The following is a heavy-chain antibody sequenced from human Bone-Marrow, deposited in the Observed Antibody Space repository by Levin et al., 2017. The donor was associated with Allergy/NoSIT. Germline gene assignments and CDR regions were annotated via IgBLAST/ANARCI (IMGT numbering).Heavy chain of an antibody. CDR3: AKDLVRPDDSRRGIDC. CDR2: ISQDGNRK. CDR1: GFTFSDYI. J-gene: IGHJ4*02. Sequence: GESLKISCAASGFTFSDYIIHWVRQAPGKGLEWVAVISQDGNRKYYGDSVKGRFTISRDNSKNTLSLQMSSLRPEDTAVYYCAKDLVRPDDSRRGIDCWGQGTLVTVSS. V-gene: IGHV3-30*18. D-gene: IGHD3-16*01.